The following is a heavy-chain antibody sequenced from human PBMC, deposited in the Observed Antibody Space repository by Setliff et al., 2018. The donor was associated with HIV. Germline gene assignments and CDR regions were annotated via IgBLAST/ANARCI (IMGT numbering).Heavy chain of an antibody. J-gene: IGHJ5*02. CDR3: AKSYSSSWYCLDP. CDR2: IKQDGSEK. D-gene: IGHD6-13*01. Sequence: PGGSLRLSCAASGFTFSSYWMSWVRQAPGKGLEWVANIKQDGSEKYYVDSVKGRFTISRDNAKNTLCLQMNSLRAEDTAVYYCAKSYSSSWYCLDPWGQGTLVTVSS. CDR1: GFTFSSYW. V-gene: IGHV3-7*01.